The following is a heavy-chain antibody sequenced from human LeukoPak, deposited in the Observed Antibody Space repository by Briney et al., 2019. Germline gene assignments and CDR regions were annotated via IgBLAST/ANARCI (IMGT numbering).Heavy chain of an antibody. V-gene: IGHV4-34*01. CDR1: GGAFSGYS. D-gene: IGHD4-17*01. CDR3: ARGRSYEYGDYDY. CDR2: IEPNGTT. Sequence: SETLSLTCAVYGGAFSGYSWSWIRQPPGKGLEWIGEIEPNGTTNYNPSLKSRTTLSEDTSKGQFSLNLNSVTAADTAIYYCARGRSYEYGDYDYWGQGMLVTVSS. J-gene: IGHJ4*02.